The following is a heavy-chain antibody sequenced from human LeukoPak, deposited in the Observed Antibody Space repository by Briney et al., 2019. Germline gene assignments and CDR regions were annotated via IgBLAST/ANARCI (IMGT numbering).Heavy chain of an antibody. CDR2: ISSSGSTI. CDR3: AKDADDFWSGYPDYYYYGMDV. D-gene: IGHD3-3*01. CDR1: GFTFSDYY. V-gene: IGHV3-11*04. Sequence: PGGSLRLSCAASGFTFSDYYMSWIRQAPGKGLEWVSYISSSGSTIYYADSVKGRFTISRDNSKNTLYLQMNSLRAEDTAVYYCAKDADDFWSGYPDYYYYGMDVWGQGTTVTVSS. J-gene: IGHJ6*02.